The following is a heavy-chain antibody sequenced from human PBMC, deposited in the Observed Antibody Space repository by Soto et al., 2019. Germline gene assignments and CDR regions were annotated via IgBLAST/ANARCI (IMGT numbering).Heavy chain of an antibody. CDR1: GGTFSSYA. V-gene: IGHV1-69*06. Sequence: ASVKVSCKASGGTFSSYAISWVRQAPGQGLEWMGGIIPIFGTANYAQKFQGRVTITADKSTSTAYMELSSLRSEDTAVYYCARDRLRGVGGGHYYFDYWGQGTLVTVSS. CDR2: IIPIFGTA. D-gene: IGHD2-15*01. CDR3: ARDRLRGVGGGHYYFDY. J-gene: IGHJ4*02.